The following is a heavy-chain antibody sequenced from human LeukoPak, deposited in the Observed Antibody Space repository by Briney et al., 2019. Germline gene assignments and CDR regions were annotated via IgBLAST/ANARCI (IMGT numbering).Heavy chain of an antibody. J-gene: IGHJ6*02. CDR2: IYYSGST. CDR1: GGSISSGGYY. V-gene: IGHV4-61*08. CDR3: ARSPYYDILTGYYSYGMDV. Sequence: SQTLSLTCAVSGGSISSGGYYWSWIRQPPGKGLEWIGYIYYSGSTNYNPSLKSRVTISVDTSKNQFSLKLSSVTAADTAVYYCARSPYYDILTGYYSYGMDVWGQGTTVTVSS. D-gene: IGHD3-9*01.